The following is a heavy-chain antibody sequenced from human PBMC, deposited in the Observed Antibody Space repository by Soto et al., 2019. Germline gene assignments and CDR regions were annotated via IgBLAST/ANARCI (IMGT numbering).Heavy chain of an antibody. CDR3: ARGMVRERHAFDI. J-gene: IGHJ3*02. CDR2: ISSSSSYI. V-gene: IGHV3-21*01. Sequence: PGGSLRLSCAASGFTFSSYSMNWVRQAPGKGLEWVSSISSSSSYIYYADSVKGRFTISRDNAKNSLYLQMNSLRAEDTAVYYCARGMVRERHAFDIWGQGTMVTVSS. D-gene: IGHD3-10*01. CDR1: GFTFSSYS.